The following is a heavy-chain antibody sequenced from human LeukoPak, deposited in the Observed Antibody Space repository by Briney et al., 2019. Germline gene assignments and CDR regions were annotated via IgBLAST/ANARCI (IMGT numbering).Heavy chain of an antibody. J-gene: IGHJ3*02. CDR3: AKWEIRLDAFDI. CDR2: FSGSGDST. CDR1: TFSFSDFW. Sequence: GGSLRLSCAASTFSFSDFWMSWVRQAPGKGLEWVSGFSGSGDSTSYADSVKGRFTISRDNPKSTLYLQMNSLRAEDTAIYYCAKWEIRLDAFDIWGQGTMVTVSS. V-gene: IGHV3-23*01. D-gene: IGHD1-26*01.